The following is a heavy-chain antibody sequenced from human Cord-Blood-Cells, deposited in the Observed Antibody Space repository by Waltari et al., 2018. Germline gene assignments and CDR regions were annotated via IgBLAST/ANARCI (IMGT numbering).Heavy chain of an antibody. J-gene: IGHJ6*02. D-gene: IGHD6-13*01. V-gene: IGHV1-2*04. CDR3: ARGVSDYYYYYGMDV. CDR1: GYTFTGYY. CDR2: INPNSGGT. Sequence: QVQLVQSGAEVKKPGASVKVSCKASGYTFTGYYMHWVRQAPGQGLEWMGWINPNSGGTNYAKKFQGWVTMTRDTSISTACMELSRLRSDDRAVYYCARGVSDYYYYYGMDVWGQGTTVTVSS.